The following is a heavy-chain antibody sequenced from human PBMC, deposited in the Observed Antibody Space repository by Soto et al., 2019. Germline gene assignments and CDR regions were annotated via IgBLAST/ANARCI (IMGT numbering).Heavy chain of an antibody. CDR1: GGTFSNYA. Sequence: QVQLVQSGAEVKMPGSSVKVSCKASGGTFSNYAISWVRQAPGQGLEWMGGIIPISGTANYAQKCQGRVTITAGESTSTAYMELSSLRSEDTAVYYCARSQGSSTSLEIYFYYNYGMDVWGQGTTVTVSS. J-gene: IGHJ6*02. D-gene: IGHD2-2*01. CDR2: IIPISGTA. V-gene: IGHV1-69*01. CDR3: ARSQGSSTSLEIYFYYNYGMDV.